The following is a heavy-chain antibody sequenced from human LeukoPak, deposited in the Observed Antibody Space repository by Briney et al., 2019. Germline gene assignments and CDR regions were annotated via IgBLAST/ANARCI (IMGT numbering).Heavy chain of an antibody. CDR1: GYTFTSYG. CDR3: ARVSYCSSTSCPDALDI. CDR2: ISAYNGNT. D-gene: IGHD2-2*01. J-gene: IGHJ3*02. V-gene: IGHV1-18*01. Sequence: ASVKVSCKASGYTFTSYGISWVRQAPGQGLEWMGWISAYNGNTNYAQKLQGRVTMTTDTSTSTAYMELRSLRSDDTAVYYCARVSYCSSTSCPDALDIWGQGTMVTVSS.